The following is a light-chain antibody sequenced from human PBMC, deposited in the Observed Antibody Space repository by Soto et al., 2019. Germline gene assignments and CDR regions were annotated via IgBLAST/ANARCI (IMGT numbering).Light chain of an antibody. J-gene: IGLJ1*01. CDR2: EVS. Sequence: QSVLTQPASVSGSPGQSITISCTGTSSDVGGYKYVSWYQQHPGKAPKLMIFEVSNRPSGVSNRFSGSKSGNTASLTISGLQAEDEADYYCSSKTTSNTPVVFGSGTKVTVL. CDR3: SSKTTSNTPVV. CDR1: SSDVGGYKY. V-gene: IGLV2-14*01.